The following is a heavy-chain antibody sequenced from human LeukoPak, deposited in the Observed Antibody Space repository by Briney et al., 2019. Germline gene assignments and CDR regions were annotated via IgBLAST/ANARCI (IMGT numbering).Heavy chain of an antibody. D-gene: IGHD4-17*01. Sequence: GASVKVSCKASGYTFTGYYMHWVRQAPGQGLEWMGWINPNSGGTNYAQKFQGRVTMTRDTSISTAYMELSRLRSDDTAVYYCATTTVTTRWSSWFDPWGQGTLVTVSS. CDR2: INPNSGGT. J-gene: IGHJ5*02. CDR1: GYTFTGYY. CDR3: ATTTVTTRWSSWFDP. V-gene: IGHV1-2*02.